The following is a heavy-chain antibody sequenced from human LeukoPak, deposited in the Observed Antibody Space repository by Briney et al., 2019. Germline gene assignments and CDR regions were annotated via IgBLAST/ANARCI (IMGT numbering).Heavy chain of an antibody. V-gene: IGHV3-74*01. J-gene: IGHJ4*02. CDR2: INSDGSSA. CDR3: ARGSPDY. Sequence: GGSLRLSCAASGFTFSTSWMHWVRQAPGKGLVWVSRINSDGSSASYADSVQGRFTISRDNAKNTLYLQMNSLRTEDTAVYYCARGSPDYWGLGTLVTVSS. CDR1: GFTFSTSW. D-gene: IGHD2-15*01.